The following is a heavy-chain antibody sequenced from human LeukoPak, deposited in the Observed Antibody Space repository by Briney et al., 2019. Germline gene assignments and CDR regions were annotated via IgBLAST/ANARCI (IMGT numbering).Heavy chain of an antibody. CDR3: ARAGPRAAFDI. CDR2: IYYSGST. Sequence: SETLSLTCTVSGYSISSGYYWGWIRQPPGKGLEWIGYIYYSGSTNYNPSLKSRVTISVDTSKNQFSLKLSSVTAADTAVYYCARAGPRAAFDIWGQGTMVTVS. V-gene: IGHV4-61*01. J-gene: IGHJ3*02. CDR1: GYSISSGYY.